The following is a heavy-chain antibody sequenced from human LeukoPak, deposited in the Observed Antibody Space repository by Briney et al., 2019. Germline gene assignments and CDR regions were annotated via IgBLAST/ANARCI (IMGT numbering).Heavy chain of an antibody. CDR3: ARGLSSGYAFDI. V-gene: IGHV3-21*01. J-gene: IGHJ3*02. CDR1: GLTFSSYS. D-gene: IGHD6-19*01. CDR2: ISSSSSYI. Sequence: PGGSLRLSCAASGLTFSSYSMNSVRQAPGKGLELVSSISSSSSYIYYADSVKCRFTISRDNAESSLYLQMNSLRAEDTAVYYCARGLSSGYAFDIWGQGTMVTVSS.